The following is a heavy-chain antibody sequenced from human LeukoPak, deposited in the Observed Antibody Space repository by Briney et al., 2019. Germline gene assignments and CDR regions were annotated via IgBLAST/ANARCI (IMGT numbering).Heavy chain of an antibody. J-gene: IGHJ4*02. V-gene: IGHV3-7*01. Sequence: GGSLRLSCAASGFTFSSYWMSWVRQAPGKGLEWVANIKQDGSEKYYVDSVKGRFTISRDNSKNTLYLQMNSLRAEDTAVYYCARDLRYSYAPLYWGQGTLVTVSS. CDR3: ARDLRYSYAPLY. CDR2: IKQDGSEK. D-gene: IGHD5-18*01. CDR1: GFTFSSYW.